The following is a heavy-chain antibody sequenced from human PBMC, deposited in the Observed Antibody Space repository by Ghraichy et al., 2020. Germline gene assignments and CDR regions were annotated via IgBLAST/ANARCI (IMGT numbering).Heavy chain of an antibody. CDR2: ISYDGSNK. J-gene: IGHJ4*02. Sequence: GESLNISCAASGFTFSSYGMHWVRQAPGKGLEWVAVISYDGSNKYYADSVKGRFTISRDNSKNTLYLQMNSLRAEDTAVYYCAKDGKGTNTYNWNDEVFPFYYFDYWGQGTLVTVSS. D-gene: IGHD1-20*01. CDR3: AKDGKGTNTYNWNDEVFPFYYFDY. V-gene: IGHV3-30*18. CDR1: GFTFSSYG.